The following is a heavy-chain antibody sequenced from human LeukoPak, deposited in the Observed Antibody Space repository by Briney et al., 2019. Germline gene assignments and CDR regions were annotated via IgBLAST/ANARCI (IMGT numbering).Heavy chain of an antibody. CDR2: FDPEDGET. Sequence: ASVKVSRKVSGYTLTELSMHWVRQAPGKGLEWMGGFDPEDGETIYAQKFQGRVTMTRNTSTSTVYMELSSLRSEDTAVYYCAREPVRGVIGRVDYWGQGTLVTVSS. CDR3: AREPVRGVIGRVDY. V-gene: IGHV1-24*01. CDR1: GYTLTELS. J-gene: IGHJ4*02. D-gene: IGHD3-10*02.